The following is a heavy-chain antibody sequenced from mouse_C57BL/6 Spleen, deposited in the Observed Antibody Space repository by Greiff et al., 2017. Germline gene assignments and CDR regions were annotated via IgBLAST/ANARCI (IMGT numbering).Heavy chain of an antibody. V-gene: IGHV1-81*01. D-gene: IGHD1-2*01. CDR3: AREREGTTAFDY. CDR1: GYTFTSYG. J-gene: IGHJ2*01. CDR2: IYPRSGNT. Sequence: VKLVESGAELARPGASVKLSCKASGYTFTSYGISWVKQRTGQGLEWIGEIYPRSGNTYYNEKFKGKATLTADKSSSTAYMELRSLTSEDSAVYFCAREREGTTAFDYWGQGTTLTVSS.